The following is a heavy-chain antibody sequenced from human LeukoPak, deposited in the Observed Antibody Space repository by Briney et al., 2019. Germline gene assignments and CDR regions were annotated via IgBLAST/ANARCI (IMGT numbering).Heavy chain of an antibody. D-gene: IGHD5-24*01. J-gene: IGHJ3*01. V-gene: IGHV3-23*01. CDR1: GFTFKDYA. CDR3: AKDIQLSA. CDR2: ISGSGGTT. Sequence: GSPRLSCAASGFTFKDYATTWVRQAPGKGLEWVSAISGSGGTTYYADSVKGRHNVSRDNSKNTLYLQVSSLRAEDTAVYYCAKDIQLSAWGLGTMVTVSS.